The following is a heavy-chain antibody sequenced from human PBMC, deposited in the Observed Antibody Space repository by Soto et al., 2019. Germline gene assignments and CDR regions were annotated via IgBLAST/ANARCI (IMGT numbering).Heavy chain of an antibody. D-gene: IGHD6-13*01. CDR3: AKDVGVAAAATGAEYFQH. V-gene: IGHV3-23*01. CDR1: GFTFSSYA. Sequence: GGSLRLSCAASGFTFSSYAMSWVRQAPGKGLEWVSAISGRGGSTYYADSVKGLFTISRDNSKNTLYLQMNSVRAEDTAVYYCAKDVGVAAAATGAEYFQHWGQGTRVTVSS. CDR2: ISGRGGST. J-gene: IGHJ1*01.